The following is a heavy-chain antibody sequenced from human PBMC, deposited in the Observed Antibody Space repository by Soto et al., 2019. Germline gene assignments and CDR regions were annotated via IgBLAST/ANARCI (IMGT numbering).Heavy chain of an antibody. CDR1: GFTFSSYA. CDR3: ARVRTPRDSSSWYPGYYGMDV. J-gene: IGHJ6*02. Sequence: GGSLRLSCAASGFTFSSYAMHWVRQAPGKGLEWVAVISYDGSNKYYADSVKGRFTISRDNSKNTLYLQMNSLRAEDTAVYYCARVRTPRDSSSWYPGYYGMDVWGQGTTVTVSS. D-gene: IGHD6-13*01. V-gene: IGHV3-30-3*01. CDR2: ISYDGSNK.